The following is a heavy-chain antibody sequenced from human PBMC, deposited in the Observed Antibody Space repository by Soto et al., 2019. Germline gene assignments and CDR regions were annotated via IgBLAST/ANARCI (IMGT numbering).Heavy chain of an antibody. CDR3: AAGITIFGVVIGPFDY. J-gene: IGHJ4*02. V-gene: IGHV3-23*01. CDR1: GFTFSSYA. Sequence: GGCLRLSCAASGFTFSSYAMSWVRQAPGKGLEWVSAISGSGGSTYYADSVKGRFTISRDNSKNTLYLQMNSLRAEDTAVYYCAAGITIFGVVIGPFDYWGQGTLVTVSS. D-gene: IGHD3-3*01. CDR2: ISGSGGST.